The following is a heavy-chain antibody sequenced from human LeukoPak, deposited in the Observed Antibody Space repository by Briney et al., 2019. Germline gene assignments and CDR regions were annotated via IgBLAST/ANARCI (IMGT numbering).Heavy chain of an antibody. J-gene: IGHJ4*02. CDR3: ARKSSGYSYGGFDY. CDR1: GGSFSGYY. D-gene: IGHD5-18*01. CDR2: INHSGST. V-gene: IGHV4-34*01. Sequence: SETLSLTCAVYGGSFSGYYWSWIRQPPGKGLEWIGEINHSGSTNYNPSLKSRVTISVDTSKNQFSLKLSSVTAADTAVYYCARKSSGYSYGGFDYWGQGTLVTVSS.